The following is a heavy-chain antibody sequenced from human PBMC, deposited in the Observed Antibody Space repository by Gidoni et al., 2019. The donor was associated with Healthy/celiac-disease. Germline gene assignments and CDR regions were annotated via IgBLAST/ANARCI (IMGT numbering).Heavy chain of an antibody. CDR3: ASPWTYSSSSRESYFDY. D-gene: IGHD6-6*01. CDR2: ISGSGGST. CDR1: GFTFTSYA. J-gene: IGHJ4*02. V-gene: IGHV3-23*01. Sequence: EVQLLESGGGLVQPGGSLRLSCAASGFTFTSYAMSWVRQAPGKGLEWVSAISGSGGSTYYADSVKGRFTISRDNSKNTLYLQMNSLRAEDTAVYYCASPWTYSSSSRESYFDYWGQGTLVTVSS.